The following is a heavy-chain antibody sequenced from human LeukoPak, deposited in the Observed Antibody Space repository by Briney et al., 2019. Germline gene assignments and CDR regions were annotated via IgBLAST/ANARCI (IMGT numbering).Heavy chain of an antibody. CDR1: GGSVSSGNW. Sequence: PSGTLSLTCTVSGGSVSSGNWWSWVRQPPGKGLEWIGEIYHRENTNYSPSLKSRVTISVDKSKNQFSLRLSSVTAADTAVYYCVRNGGYYLDHWGQGILVAVPS. CDR2: IYHRENT. CDR3: VRNGGYYLDH. V-gene: IGHV4-4*02. J-gene: IGHJ4*02. D-gene: IGHD3-16*01.